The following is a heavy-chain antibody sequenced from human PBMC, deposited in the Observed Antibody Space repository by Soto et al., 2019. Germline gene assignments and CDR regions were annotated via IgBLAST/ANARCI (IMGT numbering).Heavy chain of an antibody. Sequence: GGSLRLSCAASGFTFSNYAMSWVRQAPGKGLEWVSLISGSGGGTSYADSVKGRFTISRDNSKNRLHLQMNSLRAEDTAVYYCAKLFPLTGIAVAGNDYFDYWGQGTLVTVSS. D-gene: IGHD6-19*01. J-gene: IGHJ4*02. CDR1: GFTFSNYA. CDR3: AKLFPLTGIAVAGNDYFDY. CDR2: ISGSGGGT. V-gene: IGHV3-23*01.